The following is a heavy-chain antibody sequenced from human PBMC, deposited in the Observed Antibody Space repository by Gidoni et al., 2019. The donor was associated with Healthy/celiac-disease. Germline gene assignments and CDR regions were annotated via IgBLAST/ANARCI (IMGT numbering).Heavy chain of an antibody. J-gene: IGHJ4*02. CDR3: ARDPGARIVGATARFDY. CDR1: GFTFSSYG. Sequence: QVQLVESGGGVVQPGRSLRLSCAASGFTFSSYGMHWVRQAPGKGLEWVAVIWYDGSNKYYADSVKGRFTISRDNSKNTLYLQMNSLRAEDTAVYYCARDPGARIVGATARFDYWGQGTLVTVSS. D-gene: IGHD1-26*01. CDR2: IWYDGSNK. V-gene: IGHV3-33*01.